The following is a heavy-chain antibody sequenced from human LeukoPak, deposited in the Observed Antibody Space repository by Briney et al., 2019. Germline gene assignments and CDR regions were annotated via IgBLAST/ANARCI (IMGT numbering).Heavy chain of an antibody. J-gene: IGHJ6*03. D-gene: IGHD2-2*01. CDR1: GYTFTGYF. CDR2: INPNSGGT. V-gene: IGHV1-2*02. Sequence: ASVKVSCKASGYTFTGYFMHWVRQAPGQGLEWMGWINPNSGGTNYAQKFQGRVTMTRDTSISTAYMELSRLRSDDTAVYCCARGIVVVPAAMTYYYYYMDVWGKGTAVTVSS. CDR3: ARGIVVVPAAMTYYYYYMDV.